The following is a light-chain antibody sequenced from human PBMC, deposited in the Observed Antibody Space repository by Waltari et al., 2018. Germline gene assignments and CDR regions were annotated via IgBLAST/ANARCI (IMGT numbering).Light chain of an antibody. Sequence: DIQMSQSPSTLSASVGARVTINCRASHSTSTWLAWYQQKPGKAPKLLIYEASSLENGVPSRFSGSGSGTEFTLTISSLQPDDFATYYCQQFNTYPIPFGRGTKVDIK. CDR2: EAS. V-gene: IGKV1-5*03. CDR1: HSTSTW. J-gene: IGKJ3*01. CDR3: QQFNTYPIP.